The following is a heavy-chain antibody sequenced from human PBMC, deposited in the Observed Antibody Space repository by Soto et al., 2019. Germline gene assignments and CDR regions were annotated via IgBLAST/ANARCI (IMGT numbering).Heavy chain of an antibody. CDR1: GFTFSTHA. Sequence: GGSLRLSCVASGFTFSTHAMSWVRQAPGKGLEWVSTFSGSGGNIYYAESVKGRFTISRDNSKNTLYLQMNSLRAEDTAVYYCAREDRITMIVVVRALGAFDIWGQGTMVTVS. D-gene: IGHD3-22*01. CDR2: FSGSGGNI. CDR3: AREDRITMIVVVRALGAFDI. J-gene: IGHJ3*02. V-gene: IGHV3-23*01.